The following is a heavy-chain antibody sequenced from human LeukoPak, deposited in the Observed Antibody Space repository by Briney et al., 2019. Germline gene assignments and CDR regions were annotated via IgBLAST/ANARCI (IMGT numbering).Heavy chain of an antibody. CDR1: GGSFSGYY. V-gene: IGHV4-34*01. CDR2: INHRGST. Sequence: PSETLSLTCAVYGGSFSGYYWSWIRQPPGKGLEWIGEINHRGSTNYNPSLKSRVTISVDTSKNQFSLKLSSVTAADTAVYYCARISRLRSYYYYGMDVWGQGTTVTVSS. CDR3: ARISRLRSYYYYGMDV. D-gene: IGHD4-17*01. J-gene: IGHJ6*02.